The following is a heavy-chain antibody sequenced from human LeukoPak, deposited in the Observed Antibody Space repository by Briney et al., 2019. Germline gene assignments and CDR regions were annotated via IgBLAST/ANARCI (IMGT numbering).Heavy chain of an antibody. CDR1: GGTFTSFV. CDR3: ARRFYYDKSGYSEF. V-gene: IGHV1-69*06. D-gene: IGHD3-22*01. J-gene: IGHJ4*02. Sequence: SVKVSCKASGGTFTSFVITWVRQAPGQGLEWMGKVPPIFGTTHYAQKFQGRVTISADNSTSTAYMELSRLRSDDTAVYYCARRFYYDKSGYSEFWGQGSLVTVSS. CDR2: VPPIFGTT.